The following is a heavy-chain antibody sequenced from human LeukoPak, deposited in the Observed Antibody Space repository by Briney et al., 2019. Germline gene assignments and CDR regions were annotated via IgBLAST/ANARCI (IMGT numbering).Heavy chain of an antibody. J-gene: IGHJ4*02. CDR3: AKSLGGYYPSYFDY. Sequence: GGPLRLSCAASGFTFSSYGMHWVRQAPGKGLEWLAVISYDGSNQYYPDSVKGRFTISRDNYKNTLSLQMHSLRADDTAVYYCAKSLGGYYPSYFDYWGQGTLVTVSS. CDR1: GFTFSSYG. CDR2: ISYDGSNQ. D-gene: IGHD3-22*01. V-gene: IGHV3-30*18.